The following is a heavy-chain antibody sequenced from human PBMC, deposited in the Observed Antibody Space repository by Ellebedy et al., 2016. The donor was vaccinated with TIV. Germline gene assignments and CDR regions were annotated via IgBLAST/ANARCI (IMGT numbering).Heavy chain of an antibody. Sequence: PGGSLRLSCAASGFTFSNYLMTWVRQAPGKGPECVANIKQDGSEKYYVDSVKGRFTISRDNAKNSLYLQMNSLRAEDTAVYFCARSRGVSYWGQGTLVTVSS. CDR1: GFTFSNYL. V-gene: IGHV3-7*03. CDR3: ARSRGVSY. CDR2: IKQDGSEK. D-gene: IGHD2-8*01. J-gene: IGHJ4*02.